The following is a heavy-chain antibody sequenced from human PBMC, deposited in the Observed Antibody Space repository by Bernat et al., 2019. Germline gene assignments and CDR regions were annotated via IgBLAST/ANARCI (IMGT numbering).Heavy chain of an antibody. CDR2: IRTGAAWT. J-gene: IGHJ3*02. V-gene: IGHV3-23*04. D-gene: IGHD1-26*01. CDR3: ARVILGSVLHAFDM. Sequence: EVQLVESGGGLVQPGGSLRLSCAASGFSLSEYAMNWVRQAPGKGLEWVSAIRTGAAWTHYADSVEGRFTVSRDNTKNTLYLEMNSLRAEDTAVYYCARVILGSVLHAFDMWGHGTLVTVSS. CDR1: GFSLSEYA.